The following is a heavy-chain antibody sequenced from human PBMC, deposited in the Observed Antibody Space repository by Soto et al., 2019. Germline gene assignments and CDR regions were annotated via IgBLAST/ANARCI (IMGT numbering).Heavy chain of an antibody. CDR2: IIPIFGTA. V-gene: IGHV1-69*01. CDR3: ARPVEMATISRSYLFY. D-gene: IGHD5-12*01. CDR1: GGTFSNYA. J-gene: IGHJ4*02. Sequence: QVQLVQSGAEVKKPGSSVKVSCKASGGTFSNYAINWVRQAPGQGLEWMGGIIPIFGTANYAQKVQGRVTITADESTSTAYMQLSSLRSEDTAMYYCARPVEMATISRSYLFYWGQGTLVTVSS.